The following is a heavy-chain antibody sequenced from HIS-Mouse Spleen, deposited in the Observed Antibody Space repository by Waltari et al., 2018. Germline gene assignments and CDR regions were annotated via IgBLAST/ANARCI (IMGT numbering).Heavy chain of an antibody. CDR1: GGSISSSY. CDR2: IYYSGST. CDR3: ARLSGSGSFDY. J-gene: IGHJ4*02. D-gene: IGHD3-10*01. Sequence: QVQLQESGPGLVKPSETLSLTCTVSGGSISSSYWSWIRQPPGKGLEWIGYIYYSGSTNYNPSLKSRVTISVDTSKNQFSLKLSSVTAADTAVYYCARLSGSGSFDYWGQGTLVTVSS. V-gene: IGHV4-59*08.